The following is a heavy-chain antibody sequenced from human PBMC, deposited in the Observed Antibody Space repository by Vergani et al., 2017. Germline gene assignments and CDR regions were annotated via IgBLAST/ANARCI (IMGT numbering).Heavy chain of an antibody. Sequence: QVQLQQWGAGVVKPSGTLSLTLAVFGESFCSLYWSWIRQPPGKGLEWIGEINNDGHTNYNPSLESRVTVSSDTAKNQFSLNLMSVTAADTAMYYCAVRPRVNLVGGEIVTKRTFDYCSQGSLVTVSS. D-gene: IGHD3-10*01. V-gene: IGHV4-34*02. CDR1: GESFCSLY. CDR2: INNDGHT. CDR3: AVRPRVNLVGGEIVTKRTFDY. J-gene: IGHJ4*02.